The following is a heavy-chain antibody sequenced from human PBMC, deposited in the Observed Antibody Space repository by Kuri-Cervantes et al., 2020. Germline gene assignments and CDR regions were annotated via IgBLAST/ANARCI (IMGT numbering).Heavy chain of an antibody. J-gene: IGHJ5*02. CDR1: GGSVSSGSYY. CDR3: AVGAGHNWFDP. Sequence: SETLSLTCTVSGGSVSSGSYYWSWIRQPPGKGLEWIGYIYYSGSTNYNRSLKSRVTISVDTSKNQFSLKLSSVTAADTAVYYCAVGAGHNWFDPWGQGTLVTVSS. V-gene: IGHV4-61*01. CDR2: IYYSGST. D-gene: IGHD3-16*01.